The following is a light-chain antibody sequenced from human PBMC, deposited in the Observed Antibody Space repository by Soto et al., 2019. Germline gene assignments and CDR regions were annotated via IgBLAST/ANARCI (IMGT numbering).Light chain of an antibody. Sequence: QSVLTQPPSASGTPGQRVTISCSGSSSNIGSNYVYWYQQLPGTAPKLLIYRXNQRPSGVPDRFSGSKSGTSASLAISGLRSEDEADYYCAAWDDSLSGGVFGTGTKLTVL. J-gene: IGLJ1*01. CDR2: RXN. V-gene: IGLV1-47*01. CDR3: AAWDDSLSGGV. CDR1: SSNIGSNY.